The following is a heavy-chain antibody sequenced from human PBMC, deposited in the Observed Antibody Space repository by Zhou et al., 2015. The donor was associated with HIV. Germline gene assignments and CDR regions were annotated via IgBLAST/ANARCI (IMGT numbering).Heavy chain of an antibody. CDR2: ISFDGNNK. D-gene: IGHD6-13*01. J-gene: IGHJ3*02. CDR3: AREGGDNRLMDSSSWSGAFDI. V-gene: IGHV3-30*03. Sequence: QVQLVESGGGLVKPGGSLRLSCAGFGFRFSDYGIHWVRQAPGKGLEWVAVISFDGNNKYYADSVKGRFTISRDNSKNTLYLQMGSLRAEDMAVYYCAREGGDNRLMDSSSWSGAFDIWGQGTMVTVSS. CDR1: GFRFSDYG.